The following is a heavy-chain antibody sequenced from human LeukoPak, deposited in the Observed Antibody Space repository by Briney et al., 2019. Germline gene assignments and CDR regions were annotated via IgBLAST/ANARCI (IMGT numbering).Heavy chain of an antibody. Sequence: ASVKVSSKASGYTFTSYGISWVRQAPGQGLEWMGWISAYIGNTNYAQKLQGRVTMTTDTSTSTAYMELRSLRSDDTAVYYCAREITIFGVARIGWFDPWGQGTLVTVSS. CDR3: AREITIFGVARIGWFDP. CDR2: ISAYIGNT. V-gene: IGHV1-18*01. J-gene: IGHJ5*02. D-gene: IGHD3-3*01. CDR1: GYTFTSYG.